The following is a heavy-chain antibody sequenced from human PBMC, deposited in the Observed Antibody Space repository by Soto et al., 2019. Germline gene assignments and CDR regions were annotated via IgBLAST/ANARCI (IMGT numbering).Heavy chain of an antibody. CDR2: IIPIFGTA. CDR1: GGTFSSYA. CDR3: ARAGYSGYDRTVSYYYGMDV. V-gene: IGHV1-69*01. Sequence: QVQLVQSGAEVKKPGSSVKVSCKASGGTFSSYAISWVRQAPGQGLEWMGGIIPIFGTANYAQKFQGRVTITADESTSTAYMELSSLRSEDTAVYYCARAGYSGYDRTVSYYYGMDVWGQGTTVTVSS. J-gene: IGHJ6*02. D-gene: IGHD5-12*01.